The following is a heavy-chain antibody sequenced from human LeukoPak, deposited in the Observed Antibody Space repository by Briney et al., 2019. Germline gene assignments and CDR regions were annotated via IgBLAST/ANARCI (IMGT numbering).Heavy chain of an antibody. Sequence: ASVKVSCKASGYTFTSYDINWVRQATGQGVEWMGWMNPNSGNTGYAQKFQGRVTMTRNTSISTAYMELSSLRSEDTAVYYCARGAVAGRGVDYWGQGTLVTVSS. V-gene: IGHV1-8*01. CDR1: GYTFTSYD. J-gene: IGHJ4*02. CDR2: MNPNSGNT. D-gene: IGHD6-19*01. CDR3: ARGAVAGRGVDY.